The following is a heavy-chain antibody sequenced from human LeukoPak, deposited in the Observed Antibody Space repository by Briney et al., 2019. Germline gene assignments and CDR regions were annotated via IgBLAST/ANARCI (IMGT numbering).Heavy chain of an antibody. CDR2: IYNSGNT. J-gene: IGHJ5*02. D-gene: IGHD3-16*02. Sequence: SETLSLTCTVSGGSISIYYWSWIRQPPGKGLEWIGYIYNSGNTNYNPSFKSRVTISVDTSKNQFSLKLSSVTAADTAVYYCARVDVDYDYVWGSYRYSRFDPWGQGTLVTVSS. V-gene: IGHV4-59*01. CDR1: GGSISIYY. CDR3: ARVDVDYDYVWGSYRYSRFDP.